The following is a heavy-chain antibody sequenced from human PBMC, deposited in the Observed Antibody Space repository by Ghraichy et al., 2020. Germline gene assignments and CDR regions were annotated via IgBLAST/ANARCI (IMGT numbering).Heavy chain of an antibody. D-gene: IGHD6-13*01. CDR2: ITGSSITI. V-gene: IGHV3-48*01. Sequence: GGSLRLSCSGSGFTFSDYSMIWVRLTPRKALEWVSYITGSSITIFYTDSVKGRFTISRDNAKNSLYLQMNSLRAEDTAVYYCARLPLPRRAAVGDWYDDLLSRGTLVTLSS. CDR1: GFTFSDYS. J-gene: IGHJ2*01. CDR3: ARLPLPRRAAVGDWYDDL.